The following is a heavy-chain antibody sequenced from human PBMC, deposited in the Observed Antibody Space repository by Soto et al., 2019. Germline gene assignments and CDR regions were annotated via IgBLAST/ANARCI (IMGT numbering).Heavy chain of an antibody. D-gene: IGHD6-13*01. V-gene: IGHV3-74*01. CDR1: GFTFSRYW. CDR2: INHDGSST. Sequence: EVQLVESGGGLVQPGGSLRLSCAASGFTFSRYWMHWVRQAPGKGLVWVSRINHDGSSTSYADAVKGRFTISRDNAKNTLYLQMNILRAEDMAVYYCVSGYSSSWMWDSFDYLGQGALVTRSS. J-gene: IGHJ4*02. CDR3: VSGYSSSWMWDSFDY.